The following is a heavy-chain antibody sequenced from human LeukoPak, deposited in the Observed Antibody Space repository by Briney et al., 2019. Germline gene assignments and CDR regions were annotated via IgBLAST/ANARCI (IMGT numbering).Heavy chain of an antibody. CDR3: ARSLSSGWFDY. Sequence: SETLSLTCTVSGGSISSYYWSWIRQPPGKGLEWTGYIYYSGSTNYNPSLKSRVTILVDTSKNQFSLKLSSVTAADTAVYYCARSLSSGWFDYWGQGTLVTVSS. D-gene: IGHD6-19*01. V-gene: IGHV4-59*08. CDR1: GGSISSYY. J-gene: IGHJ5*01. CDR2: IYYSGST.